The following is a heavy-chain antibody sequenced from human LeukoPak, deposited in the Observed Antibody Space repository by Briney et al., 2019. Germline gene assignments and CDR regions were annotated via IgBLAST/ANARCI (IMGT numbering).Heavy chain of an antibody. Sequence: GASVKVSCKASGYTFSDYHMHWVRQAPGQGLEWMGWINPNSGGTNYAQKFQGRVTITRNTSISTAYMELSSLRSEDTAVYYCARGKLVVVINYYYYYMDVWGKGTTVTVSS. CDR1: GYTFSDYH. CDR3: ARGKLVVVINYYYYYMDV. J-gene: IGHJ6*03. V-gene: IGHV1-2*02. D-gene: IGHD3-22*01. CDR2: INPNSGGT.